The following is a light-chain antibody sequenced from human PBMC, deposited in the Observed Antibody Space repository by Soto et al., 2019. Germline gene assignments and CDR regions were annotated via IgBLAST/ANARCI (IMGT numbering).Light chain of an antibody. J-gene: IGKJ2*01. V-gene: IGKV3-15*01. Sequence: EIVLTQSPDTLSLSPGERATLSCRASQSVSSNLAWYQQKPGQAPRLLIYGASTRATGIPARFSGSGSGTEFTLTINSLQSEDFAVYYCQQSHNWYTFGQGTKVDIK. CDR1: QSVSSN. CDR2: GAS. CDR3: QQSHNWYT.